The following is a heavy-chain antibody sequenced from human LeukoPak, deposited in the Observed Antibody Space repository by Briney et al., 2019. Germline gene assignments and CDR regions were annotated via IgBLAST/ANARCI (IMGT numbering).Heavy chain of an antibody. J-gene: IGHJ5*02. CDR2: INHSGST. V-gene: IGHV4-34*01. CDR1: GGSFSGYY. Sequence: PSETLSLTCAVYGGSFSGYYWSRIRQPPGKGLEWIGEINHSGSTNYNPSLKSRVTISVDTSKNQFSLKLSSVTAADTAVYYCARHYYDSSGYYYWFDPWGQGTLVTVSS. D-gene: IGHD3-22*01. CDR3: ARHYYDSSGYYYWFDP.